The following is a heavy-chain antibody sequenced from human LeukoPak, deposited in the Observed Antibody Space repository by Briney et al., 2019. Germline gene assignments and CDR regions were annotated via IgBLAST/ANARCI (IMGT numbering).Heavy chain of an antibody. J-gene: IGHJ4*02. Sequence: GGSLRLSCAASGFTFSTYVMIWVRQAPGKGLEWVSAISDTGDDTYYADSVKGRFTISRDNSKSTLYLQMNSLRAEDTAVYYCVKGSSDRRPYYFDSWGQGTLVTVSS. CDR3: VKGSSDRRPYYFDS. D-gene: IGHD3-22*01. CDR2: ISDTGDDT. CDR1: GFTFSTYV. V-gene: IGHV3-23*01.